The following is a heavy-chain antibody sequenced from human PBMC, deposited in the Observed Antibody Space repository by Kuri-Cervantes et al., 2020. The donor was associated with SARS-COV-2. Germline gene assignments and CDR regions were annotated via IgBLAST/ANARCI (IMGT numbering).Heavy chain of an antibody. CDR2: MFHGRST. Sequence: ESLKISCSVSDSSITTSTYDWGWFRQPPGKGLEWIGNMFHGRSTLYNPSLKSRVTIFVNTSENQFSLRLTSVNASDTAVYYCAHITGTNGFGMDVWGQGTTVTVSS. CDR1: DSSITTSTYD. J-gene: IGHJ6*02. CDR3: AHITGTNGFGMDV. V-gene: IGHV4-39*01. D-gene: IGHD1-20*01.